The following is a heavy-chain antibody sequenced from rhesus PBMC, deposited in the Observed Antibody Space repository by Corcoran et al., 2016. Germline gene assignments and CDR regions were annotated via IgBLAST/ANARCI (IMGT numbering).Heavy chain of an antibody. Sequence: QVQLQESGPGLVKPSETLSLTCAVSGGSISDDYYWSWIRQPPGTGLEWIGYIYGSGGVTNYNPSLKNRVTISIDTSKNQFSLKLSSVTAADTAVYYCARDQKWLLHKDYWGQGVLVTVSS. CDR1: GGSISDDYY. CDR3: ARDQKWLLHKDY. CDR2: IYGSGGVT. J-gene: IGHJ4*01. D-gene: IGHD3-28*01. V-gene: IGHV4-106*01.